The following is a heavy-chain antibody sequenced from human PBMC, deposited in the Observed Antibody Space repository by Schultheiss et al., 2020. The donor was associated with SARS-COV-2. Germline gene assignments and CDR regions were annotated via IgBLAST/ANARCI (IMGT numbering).Heavy chain of an antibody. D-gene: IGHD2-15*01. CDR2: INHSGST. CDR1: GGSISSYY. J-gene: IGHJ5*02. CDR3: ARGQMVVAPRVNWFDP. Sequence: SQTLSLTCTVSGGSISSYYWSWIRQPPGKGLEWIGEINHSGSTNYNPSLKSRVTISVDTSKNQFSLKLSSVTAADTAVYYCARGQMVVAPRVNWFDPWGQGTLVTVSS. V-gene: IGHV4-34*01.